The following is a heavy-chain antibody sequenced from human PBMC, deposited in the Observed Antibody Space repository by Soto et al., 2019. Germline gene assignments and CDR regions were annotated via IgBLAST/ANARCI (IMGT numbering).Heavy chain of an antibody. CDR3: ASRGRVRGVITNYYYYGMDV. Sequence: GESLKISCKGSGYSFTSYWISWVRQMPGKGLEWMGRIDPSDSYTNYSPSFQGHVTISADKSISTAYLQWSSLKASDTAMYYCASRGRVRGVITNYYYYGMDVWGQGTTVTVSS. CDR2: IDPSDSYT. J-gene: IGHJ6*02. V-gene: IGHV5-10-1*01. D-gene: IGHD3-10*01. CDR1: GYSFTSYW.